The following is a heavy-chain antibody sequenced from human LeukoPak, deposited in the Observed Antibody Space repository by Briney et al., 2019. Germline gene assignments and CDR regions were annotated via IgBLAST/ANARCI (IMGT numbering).Heavy chain of an antibody. V-gene: IGHV3-33*06. CDR2: IWYDGSNK. CDR3: AKYLSGNYYHGLDV. Sequence: GRSLRLSCAASGFTFSSYGMHWVRQAPGKGLEWVAVIWYDGSNKYYADSVKGRFTISRDNSKNTVYLQMSSLRAEDTAIYYCAKYLSGNYYHGLDVWGQGTTVTVSS. J-gene: IGHJ6*02. D-gene: IGHD3-3*01. CDR1: GFTFSSYG.